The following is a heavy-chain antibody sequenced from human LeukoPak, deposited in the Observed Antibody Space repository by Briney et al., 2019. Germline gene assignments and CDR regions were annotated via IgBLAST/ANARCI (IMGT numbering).Heavy chain of an antibody. CDR1: GFTFGDYA. J-gene: IGHJ4*02. V-gene: IGHV3-49*03. CDR3: TRVGIVVVTAIPYDH. Sequence: GGSLRLSCTASGFTFGDYAMSWFRQAPGKGLEWVGFIRSKAYGGTTEYAASVKGRFTISRDDSKSIAYLQMNSLKTEDTAVYYCTRVGIVVVTAIPYDHWGQGTLVTVSS. CDR2: IRSKAYGGTT. D-gene: IGHD2-21*02.